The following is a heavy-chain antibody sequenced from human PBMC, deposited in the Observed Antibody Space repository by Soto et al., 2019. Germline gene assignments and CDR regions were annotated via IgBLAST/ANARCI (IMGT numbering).Heavy chain of an antibody. Sequence: PGESLKISCKGSGYSFTIYWISWVRQMPGKGLEWMGRIDPSDSYTNYSPSFQGHVTISADKSISTAYLQWSSLKASDTAMYYCARQXGSSSGGRYYYYYGMDVWGQGTTVTVSS. CDR2: IDPSDSYT. J-gene: IGHJ6*02. D-gene: IGHD6-6*01. CDR3: ARQXGSSSGGRYYYYYGMDV. CDR1: GYSFTIYW. V-gene: IGHV5-10-1*01.